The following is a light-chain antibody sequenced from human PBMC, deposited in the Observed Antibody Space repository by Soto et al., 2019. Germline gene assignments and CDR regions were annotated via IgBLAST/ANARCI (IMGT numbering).Light chain of an antibody. J-gene: IGKJ5*01. CDR2: LGS. CDR3: MQALQSLT. CDR1: QSLLYNNTFNY. V-gene: IGKV2-28*01. Sequence: EIVMTPSPLTLPVTPGEPASMSCRSSQSLLYNNTFNYLDWYLQKPGQSPLLLIYLGSNRASGVPDRFSGSGSGTDFSLKISRVEAEDVGTYYCMQALQSLTFGQGTRLEIQ.